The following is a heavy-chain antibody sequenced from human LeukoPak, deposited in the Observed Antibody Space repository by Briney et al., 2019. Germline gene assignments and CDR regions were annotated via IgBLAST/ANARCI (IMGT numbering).Heavy chain of an antibody. J-gene: IGHJ4*02. V-gene: IGHV3-20*04. D-gene: IGHD2-21*02. CDR1: GFTFGNYG. CDR3: AREVSAYCGDDCYSHFDY. CDR2: INWNGGST. Sequence: GGSLRLSCAASGFTFGNYGMSWVRQAPGKGLEWVSGINWNGGSTGYADSVKGRFTISRDNAKNSLYLQMNSLRAGDTALYYCAREVSAYCGDDCYSHFDYWGQGTLVTVSS.